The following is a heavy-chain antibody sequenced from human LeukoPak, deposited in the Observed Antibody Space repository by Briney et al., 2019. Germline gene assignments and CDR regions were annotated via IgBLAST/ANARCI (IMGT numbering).Heavy chain of an antibody. CDR1: GFTFSNYA. CDR3: AKDVRVGGGGMDV. Sequence: GGSLRLSCAASGFTFSNYAMNWVRQAPGKGLEWVSLISSSGDNAYYADSVRGRFTISRDKSRNTVSLQMNSLRGEDTAVYYCAKDVRVGGGGMDVWGQGTPVTVSS. D-gene: IGHD1-26*01. V-gene: IGHV3-23*01. CDR2: ISSSGDNA. J-gene: IGHJ6*02.